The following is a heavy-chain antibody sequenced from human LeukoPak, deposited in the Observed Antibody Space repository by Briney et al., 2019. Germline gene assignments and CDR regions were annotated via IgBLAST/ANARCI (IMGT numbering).Heavy chain of an antibody. CDR2: INRDGSST. Sequence: GGSLRLSCAASGFTFSSYWMHWVRQAPGKGLVWVSRINRDGSSTSYADSVKGRFTISRDNAKNTLYLQMNSLRAEDTAVYYCAKEAVWFGDLTSIDYWGQGTLVTVSS. CDR3: AKEAVWFGDLTSIDY. D-gene: IGHD3-10*01. CDR1: GFTFSSYW. V-gene: IGHV3-74*01. J-gene: IGHJ4*02.